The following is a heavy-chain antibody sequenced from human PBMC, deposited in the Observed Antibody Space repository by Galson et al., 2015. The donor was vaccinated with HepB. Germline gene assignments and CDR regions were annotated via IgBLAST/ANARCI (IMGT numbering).Heavy chain of an antibody. CDR1: GGTFSSYA. D-gene: IGHD2-2*01. CDR2: IIPIFGTA. V-gene: IGHV1-69*13. Sequence: SVKVSCKASGGTFSSYAISWVRQAPGQGLEWMGGIIPIFGTANYAQKFQGRVTITADESTSTAYMELSSLRSEDTAVYYCARDRGGYCSSTSCSDAFDIWGQGTMVTVSS. CDR3: ARDRGGYCSSTSCSDAFDI. J-gene: IGHJ3*02.